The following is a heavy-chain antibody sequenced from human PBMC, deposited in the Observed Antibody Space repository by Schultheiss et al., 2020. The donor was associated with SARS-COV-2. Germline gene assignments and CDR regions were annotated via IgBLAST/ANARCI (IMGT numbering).Heavy chain of an antibody. CDR2: MKGDGGEK. D-gene: IGHD3-10*01. V-gene: IGHV3-7*03. CDR1: GFTFSTYN. CDR3: AKGSGGMDV. Sequence: GESLKISCSASGFTFSTYNMNWVRQAPGKGLEWVANMKGDGGEKDNVDSMKGRFTFSRDNAKNSLYLQMNSLRAEDTAVYYCAKGSGGMDVWGQGTTVNVSS. J-gene: IGHJ6*02.